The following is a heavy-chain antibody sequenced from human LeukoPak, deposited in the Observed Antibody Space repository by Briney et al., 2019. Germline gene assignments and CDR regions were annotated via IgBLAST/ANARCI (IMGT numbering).Heavy chain of an antibody. CDR1: GYTFTSYG. CDR2: ISPSNGDT. Sequence: GASVKVSCKASGYTFTSYGISWVRQAPGQGLEWMGWISPSNGDTSYAQELQDRVTMTTDKSTTTVYMELRSLGSDDTAIYYCARDSGWELRHFFFDDWGQGTLVTVSS. CDR3: ARDSGWELRHFFFDD. J-gene: IGHJ4*02. V-gene: IGHV1-18*01. D-gene: IGHD1-26*01.